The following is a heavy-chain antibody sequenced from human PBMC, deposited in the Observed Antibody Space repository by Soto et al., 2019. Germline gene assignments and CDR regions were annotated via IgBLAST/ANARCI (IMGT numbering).Heavy chain of an antibody. CDR2: ISSSGSTI. J-gene: IGHJ4*02. V-gene: IGHV3-48*03. D-gene: IGHD3-10*01. CDR1: GFTFSSYE. CDR3: ARQNRGYYYGSGSQYYFDY. Sequence: EVQLVESGGGLVQPGGSLRLSCAASGFTFSSYEMNWVRQAPGKGLEWVSYISSSGSTIYYADSVKGRFTISRDNAKNSLYLQMNSLRAEDMAVYYCARQNRGYYYGSGSQYYFDYWGQGTLVTVSS.